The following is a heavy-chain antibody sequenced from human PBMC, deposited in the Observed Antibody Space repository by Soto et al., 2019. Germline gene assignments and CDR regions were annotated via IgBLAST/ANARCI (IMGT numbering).Heavy chain of an antibody. CDR3: ANVLPATGIGRGGDAFDX. J-gene: IGHJ3*02. CDR2: ISYDGTNK. V-gene: IGHV3-30*18. D-gene: IGHD2-8*02. Sequence: GGSLRLSCAASGFTFRSCGMHWIRQAPGKGLEWVSLISYDGTNKYYADSVRGRFTISIDNSKNTLYLEMNTRIVEDTAVYYCANVLPATGIGRGGDAFDXWGQGTLVTVS. CDR1: GFTFRSCG.